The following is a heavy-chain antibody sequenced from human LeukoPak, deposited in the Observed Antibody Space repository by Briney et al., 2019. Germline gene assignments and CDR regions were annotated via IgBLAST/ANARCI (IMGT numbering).Heavy chain of an antibody. CDR1: GFTFSSYA. Sequence: GGSLRLSCAASGFTFSSYAMSWVRQAPGKGLGWVSAISGSGGSTYYADSVKGRFTISRDNSKDTLYLQTNSLRAEDTAVYYCAKDFGTRDYGDGHWGQGTLVTVSS. V-gene: IGHV3-23*01. CDR3: AKDFGTRDYGDGH. D-gene: IGHD4-17*01. CDR2: ISGSGGST. J-gene: IGHJ4*02.